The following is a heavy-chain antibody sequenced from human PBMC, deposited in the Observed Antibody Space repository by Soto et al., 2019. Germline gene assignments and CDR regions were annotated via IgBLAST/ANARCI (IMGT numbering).Heavy chain of an antibody. CDR2: ISWNSGSI. Sequence: GGSLRLSCAASGFTFDDYAMHWVRQAPGKGLEWVSGISWNSGSIGYADSVKGRFTISRDNAKNSLYLQMNSLRAEDTALYYCAKDKYSSGRQYYFDYWGQGTLVTVSS. J-gene: IGHJ4*02. CDR1: GFTFDDYA. D-gene: IGHD6-19*01. V-gene: IGHV3-9*01. CDR3: AKDKYSSGRQYYFDY.